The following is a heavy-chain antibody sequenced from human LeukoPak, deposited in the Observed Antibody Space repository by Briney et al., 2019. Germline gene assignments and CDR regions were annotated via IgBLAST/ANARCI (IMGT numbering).Heavy chain of an antibody. CDR3: ARGIAVDGYYYYGMDV. D-gene: IGHD6-19*01. CDR1: GFTFSSYW. CDR2: INSDGSST. J-gene: IGHJ6*02. Sequence: GGSLRLSCAASGFTFSSYWMHWVRQAPGKGLVWVSRINSDGSSTSYADSVKGRFTISRDNAKNTLYLQMNSLRAEDTAVYYCARGIAVDGYYYYGMDVWGQGTTVTVSS. V-gene: IGHV3-74*01.